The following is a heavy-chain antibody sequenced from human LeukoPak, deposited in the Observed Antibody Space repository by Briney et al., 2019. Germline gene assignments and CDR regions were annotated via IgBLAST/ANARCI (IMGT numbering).Heavy chain of an antibody. CDR3: AKDRARSHPYDTSGLTPNDY. D-gene: IGHD3-22*01. CDR2: ISSDGSGK. J-gene: IGHJ4*02. CDR1: GFSFNGYG. V-gene: IGHV3-30-3*01. Sequence: GRSLRLSCLASGFSFNGYGMHWVRQAPGKGLEWVSLISSDGSGKYYADSVKGRFTISRDNSKNTLYLQMDSLRAEDTAVYYCAKDRARSHPYDTSGLTPNDYWGQGTLVTVSS.